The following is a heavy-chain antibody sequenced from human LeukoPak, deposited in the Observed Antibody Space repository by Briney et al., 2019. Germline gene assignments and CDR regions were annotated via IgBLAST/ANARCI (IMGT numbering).Heavy chain of an antibody. Sequence: PSETLPLTCDVYGASFTGYYWSWIRQSPGKGLEWIGEMNQRGSMNYNPSLKSRVTISVDRSKNQFSLKLSSVTAADTAVYYCARGLYYDYVWGSYRYTFDYWGQGTLVTVSS. V-gene: IGHV4-34*01. CDR2: MNQRGSM. J-gene: IGHJ4*02. CDR3: ARGLYYDYVWGSYRYTFDY. CDR1: GASFTGYY. D-gene: IGHD3-16*02.